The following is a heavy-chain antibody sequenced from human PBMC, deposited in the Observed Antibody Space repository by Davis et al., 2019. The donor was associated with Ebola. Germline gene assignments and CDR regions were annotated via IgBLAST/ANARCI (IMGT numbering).Heavy chain of an antibody. V-gene: IGHV3-30-3*01. J-gene: IGHJ6*04. D-gene: IGHD1-26*01. CDR2: ISYDGSNK. CDR3: ARGVRVGGVEYYGMDV. CDR1: GFTSSTYA. Sequence: PGGSLRLSYAASGFTSSTYAMHWVRQAPGKGLEWVAVISYDGSNKYYVDSVKGRFTISRDNSKNTLYLQMNSLRAEDTAVYYCARGVRVGGVEYYGMDVWGKGTTGTVSS.